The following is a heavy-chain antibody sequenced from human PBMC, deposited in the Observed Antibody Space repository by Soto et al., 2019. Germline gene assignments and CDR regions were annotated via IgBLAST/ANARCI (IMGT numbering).Heavy chain of an antibody. D-gene: IGHD3-16*02. Sequence: GGSLRLSCAASGFTFSSYSMNWVRQAPGKGLEWVSSISSSSSYIYYADSVKGRFTISRDNAKNSLYLQMNSLRAEDTAVYYCARDEISEYDYIWGSYRYTRDAFAFWGQGTMVTVSS. V-gene: IGHV3-21*01. J-gene: IGHJ3*01. CDR1: GFTFSSYS. CDR2: ISSSSSYI. CDR3: ARDEISEYDYIWGSYRYTRDAFAF.